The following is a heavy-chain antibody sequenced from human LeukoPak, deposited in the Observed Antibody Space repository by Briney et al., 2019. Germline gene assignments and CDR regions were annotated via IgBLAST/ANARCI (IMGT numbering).Heavy chain of an antibody. J-gene: IGHJ4*02. V-gene: IGHV4-4*07. CDR3: ARGAYCGGDCYSFDY. CDR2: VNSSGIT. CDR1: GGPISNYY. D-gene: IGHD2-21*02. Sequence: SETLLLTCTASGGPISNYYWTWLRQPAGKGLEWIGRVNSSGITNYNPSLRSRVTMSVDTSKNQFSLKLSSVTAADTAVYYCARGAYCGGDCYSFDYWGQGTLVTVSS.